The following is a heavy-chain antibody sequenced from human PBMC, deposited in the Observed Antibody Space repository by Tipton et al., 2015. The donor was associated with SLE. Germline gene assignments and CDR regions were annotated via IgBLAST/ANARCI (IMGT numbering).Heavy chain of an antibody. CDR1: GGSISNYY. V-gene: IGHV4-4*07. D-gene: IGHD2-21*01. CDR3: ARVLGDGTWDRGYFDS. CDR2: NYTRGST. J-gene: IGHJ4*02. Sequence: TLSLTCTVSGGSISNYYWSWIRQPAGKGVERIGRNYTRGSTNYNPSLKSRITMSVDTSKNQFSLRLISVTAADTAVYYCARVLGDGTWDRGYFDSWGQGTLVTVSS.